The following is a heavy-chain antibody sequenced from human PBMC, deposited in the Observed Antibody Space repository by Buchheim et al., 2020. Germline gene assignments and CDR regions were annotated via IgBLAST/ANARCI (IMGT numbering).Heavy chain of an antibody. J-gene: IGHJ6*02. Sequence: QVQLQESGPGLVKPSETRSLTCAVSGGAVSRRNWGRWVRQPPGKGLEWIGEIYHNGNTNYNPSLKSRVTISVDKSKNQVSLKVSSVTAADTAVYYCARTPDYYYGMDVWGQGTT. CDR1: GGAVSRRNW. CDR3: ARTPDYYYGMDV. V-gene: IGHV4-4*02. D-gene: IGHD2-15*01. CDR2: IYHNGNT.